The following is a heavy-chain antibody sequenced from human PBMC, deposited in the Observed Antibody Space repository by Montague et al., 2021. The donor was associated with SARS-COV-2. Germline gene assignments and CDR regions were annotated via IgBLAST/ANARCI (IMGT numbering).Heavy chain of an antibody. CDR2: TTLRASA. V-gene: IGHV4-34*01. CDR1: GGSFSDYY. CDR3: ARGQVTVFGVLIMLTAAGALDV. J-gene: IGHJ3*01. Sequence: SETLSLTCIVYGGSFSDYYWTWIRQPPGKGLEWTGETTLRASANYNPSLKSRVSISVDTSKNQLSLKLTSVTAADTGVYYCARGQVTVFGVLIMLTAAGALDVWGQGTTVTVSS. D-gene: IGHD3-3*01.